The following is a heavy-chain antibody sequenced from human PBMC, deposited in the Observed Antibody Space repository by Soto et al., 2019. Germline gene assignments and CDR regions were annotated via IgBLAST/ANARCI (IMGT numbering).Heavy chain of an antibody. D-gene: IGHD6-13*01. CDR1: GFTFSSYA. J-gene: IGHJ6*02. V-gene: IGHV3-23*01. CDR3: EKDIVIAAGSYGMDV. Sequence: PGWSLRLSCAASGFTFSSYAMSWVRQAPGKGLEWVSAISGSGGSTYYADSGKGRFTISRDNSKNTLYLQMNSLRAEDTAVYYDEKDIVIAAGSYGMDVWGQGTTATVAS. CDR2: ISGSGGST.